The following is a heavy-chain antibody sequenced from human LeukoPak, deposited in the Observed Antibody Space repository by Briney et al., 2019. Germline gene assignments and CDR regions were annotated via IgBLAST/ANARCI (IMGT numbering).Heavy chain of an antibody. V-gene: IGHV3-48*04. Sequence: PGGSLRLSCAASGFTFSTYSMNWVRQAPGKGLEWVSHIGRGITYADSVKGRFTISRDNAKNSVYLQMNGLRAEDTAVYYCASAVRQQQPWGQGTLVTVSS. CDR3: ASAVRQQQP. J-gene: IGHJ5*02. CDR2: IGRGI. CDR1: GFTFSTYS. D-gene: IGHD6-13*01.